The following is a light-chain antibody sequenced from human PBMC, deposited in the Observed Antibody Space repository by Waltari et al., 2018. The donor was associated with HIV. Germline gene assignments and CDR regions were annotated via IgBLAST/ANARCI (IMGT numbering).Light chain of an antibody. Sequence: MTTPPSVSGSPGQSIHISSRFTRRDFGGYNYVSFYQQNPGQAPKLMIYEVSNRTAGVSNRFACSHSCHTASLTISGIQAEDEADYDCSSYTSSSTLVFGGGTK. V-gene: IGLV2-14*01. CDR3: SSYTSSSTLV. J-gene: IGLJ2*01. CDR2: EVS. CDR1: RRDFGGYNY.